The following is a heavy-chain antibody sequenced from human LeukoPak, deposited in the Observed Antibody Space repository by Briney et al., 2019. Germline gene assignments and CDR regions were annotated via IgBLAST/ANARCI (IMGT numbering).Heavy chain of an antibody. CDR1: GFTFSSYS. J-gene: IGHJ4*02. CDR3: ARDRQSLLYDY. D-gene: IGHD3-10*01. V-gene: IGHV3-21*01. Sequence: PGGSLTLSCAASGFTFSSYSMNWVRQAPGKGLEWVSSISSSSSYIYYADSVKGRFTISRDNAKNSLYLQMNSLRAEDTAVYYCARDRQSLLYDYWGQGTLVTVSS. CDR2: ISSSSSYI.